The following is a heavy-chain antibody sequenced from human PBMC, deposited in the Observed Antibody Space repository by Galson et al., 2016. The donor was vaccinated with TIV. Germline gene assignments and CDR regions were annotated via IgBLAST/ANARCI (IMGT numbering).Heavy chain of an antibody. Sequence: SVKVSCKASGSIFSSYTIFWVRQAPGQGLEWMGRIIPIIGMTNYAQKFQGRVTITADTSTNTAYMELSSLRSDDTALYYCAKAGAVLRYFDWLFDAFDIWGQGTMVAVSS. V-gene: IGHV1-69*02. D-gene: IGHD3-9*01. CDR3: AKAGAVLRYFDWLFDAFDI. CDR2: IIPIIGMT. CDR1: GSIFSSYT. J-gene: IGHJ3*02.